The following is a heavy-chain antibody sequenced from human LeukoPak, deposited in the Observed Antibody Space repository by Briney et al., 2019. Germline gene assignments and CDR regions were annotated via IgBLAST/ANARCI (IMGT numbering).Heavy chain of an antibody. CDR3: ARHRVAGTSNWFDP. CDR1: GYSISSGYY. D-gene: IGHD6-19*01. CDR2: IYHSGST. J-gene: IGHJ5*02. V-gene: IGHV4-38-2*01. Sequence: SETLSLTCAVSGYSISSGYYWGWIRPPPGKGLEWIESIYHSGSTYYDPSLKSRVTISVDTSKNQLYLKLNSVTAADAAAYYCARHRVAGTSNWFDPWGQGNLVTVST.